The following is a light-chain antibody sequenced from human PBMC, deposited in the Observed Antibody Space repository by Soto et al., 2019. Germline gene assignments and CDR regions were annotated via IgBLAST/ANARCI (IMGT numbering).Light chain of an antibody. V-gene: IGKV3D-15*01. CDR2: GAS. CDR1: QSVSNN. J-gene: IGKJ1*01. Sequence: EIMMTRSPDTLSVSPGERATLSCRASQSVSNNYLAWYQQKPGQAPRLLIYGASNRATGIPDRFSGSGSGTEFTLTISSLQPDDFATYYCQQYNSYSFGQGTKVDIK. CDR3: QQYNSYS.